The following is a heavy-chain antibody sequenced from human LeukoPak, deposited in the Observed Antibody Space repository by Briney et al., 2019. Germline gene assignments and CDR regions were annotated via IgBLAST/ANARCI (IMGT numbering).Heavy chain of an antibody. CDR2: IYYSGST. CDR1: GGSISSYY. CDR3: ARENTYYDILTGYNWFDP. Sequence: PSETLSLTCTVSGGSISSYYWSWIRQPPGKGLEWIGYIYYSGSTNYNPSLKSRVTISVDTSKNQFSLKLSSVTAADTAVYYCARENTYYDILTGYNWFDPWGQGTLVTVSS. D-gene: IGHD3-9*01. V-gene: IGHV4-59*12. J-gene: IGHJ5*02.